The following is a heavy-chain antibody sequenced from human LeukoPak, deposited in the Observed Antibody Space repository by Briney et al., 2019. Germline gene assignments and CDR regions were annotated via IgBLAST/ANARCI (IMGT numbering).Heavy chain of an antibody. V-gene: IGHV3-23*01. J-gene: IGHJ6*02. CDR3: AKEVVMGETISYYYGMDV. D-gene: IGHD2-21*01. Sequence: GGSLRLSCAASGFNFRGYTMSWVRQAPGKGLEWVSAISSSGARAHYAESVKGRFTISRDNSQNTLHLQMNSLRADDTAVYYCAKEVVMGETISYYYGMDVWGQGTTVTVSS. CDR1: GFNFRGYT. CDR2: ISSSGARA.